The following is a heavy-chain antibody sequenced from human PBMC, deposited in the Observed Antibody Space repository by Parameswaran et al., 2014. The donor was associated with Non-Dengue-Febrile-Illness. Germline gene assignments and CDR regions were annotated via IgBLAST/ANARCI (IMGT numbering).Heavy chain of an antibody. CDR3: AKDHLGGYSYGT. J-gene: IGHJ5*02. V-gene: IGHV3-23*01. D-gene: IGHD5-18*01. CDR2: ISGSGGST. Sequence: VRQAPGKGLEWVSAISGSGGSTYYADSVKGRFTISRDNSKNTLYLQMNSLRAEDTAVYYCAKDHLGGYSYGTWGQGTLVTVSS.